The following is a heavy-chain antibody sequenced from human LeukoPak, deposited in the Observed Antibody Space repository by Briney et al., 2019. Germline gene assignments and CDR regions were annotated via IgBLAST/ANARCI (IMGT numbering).Heavy chain of an antibody. V-gene: IGHV5-51*01. J-gene: IGHJ6*03. D-gene: IGHD3-22*01. CDR2: IYPGDSDT. CDR3: ARFTGYYYALYYYTGV. CDR1: GYSFTSYW. Sequence: GESLKISCKGSGYSFTSYWIGWVRQMPGKGLEWMGIIYPGDSDTRYSPSFQGQVTISADKSISTAYLQWSSLKASDTAMYYCARFTGYYYALYYYTGVWGKGTTVTVSS.